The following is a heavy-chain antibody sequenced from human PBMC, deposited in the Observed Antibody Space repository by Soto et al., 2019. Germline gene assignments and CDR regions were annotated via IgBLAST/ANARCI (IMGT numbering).Heavy chain of an antibody. V-gene: IGHV4-4*07. CDR1: GASISGFY. CDR3: VRDGTKTLRDWFDP. Sequence: SETLSLTCTVSGASISGFYWTWIRKSAGKGLEWIGRIYATGTTDYNPSLKSRVMMSVDTSKKQFSLKLRSVTAADTAVYYCVRDGTKTLRDWFDPWGQGISVTVSS. J-gene: IGHJ5*02. CDR2: IYATGTT. D-gene: IGHD1-1*01.